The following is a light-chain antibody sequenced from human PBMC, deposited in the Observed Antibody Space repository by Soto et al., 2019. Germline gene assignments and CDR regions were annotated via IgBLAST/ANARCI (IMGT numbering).Light chain of an antibody. V-gene: IGLV2-23*01. CDR2: EGS. CDR1: SSDVGSYNL. CDR3: CSYAGSSWV. J-gene: IGLJ3*02. Sequence: ALTQPASVSGSPGQSITISCTGTSSDVGSYNLVSWYQQHPGKAPKLMIYEGSKRPSGVSNRFSGSKSGNTASLTISGLQAEDEADYYCCSYAGSSWVFGGGTKLTVL.